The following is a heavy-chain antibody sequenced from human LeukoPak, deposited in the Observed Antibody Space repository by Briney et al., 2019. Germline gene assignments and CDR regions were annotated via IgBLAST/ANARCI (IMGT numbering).Heavy chain of an antibody. Sequence: GGSLRLSCAASGFTFSSYAVSWVRQAPGKGLEWVSAISGCGGGTYYADSVKGRFTISRDNSKNTVYLQMNRLSTEDTAVYYCAKTTTGYSSGRYPGWPVDYWGQGTLVTVSS. D-gene: IGHD6-19*01. V-gene: IGHV3-23*01. J-gene: IGHJ4*02. CDR2: ISGCGGGT. CDR1: GFTFSSYA. CDR3: AKTTTGYSSGRYPGWPVDY.